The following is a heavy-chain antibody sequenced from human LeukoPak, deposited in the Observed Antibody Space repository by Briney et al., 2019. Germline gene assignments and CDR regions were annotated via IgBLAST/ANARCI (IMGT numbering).Heavy chain of an antibody. D-gene: IGHD5-18*01. CDR1: GFTFSSYA. CDR3: ARDRYSYGPGWYFDL. V-gene: IGHV3-30-3*01. J-gene: IGHJ2*01. CDR2: ISYDGSNK. Sequence: GGPLRLSCAASGFTFSSYAMHWVRQAPGKGLEWVAVISYDGSNKYYADSVKGRFTISRDNSKNTLYLQMNSLRAEDTAVYYCARDRYSYGPGWYFDLWGRGTLVTVSS.